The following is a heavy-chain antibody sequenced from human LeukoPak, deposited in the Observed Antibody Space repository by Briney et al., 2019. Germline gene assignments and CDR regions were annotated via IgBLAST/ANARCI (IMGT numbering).Heavy chain of an antibody. J-gene: IGHJ4*02. V-gene: IGHV4-30-4*01. CDR1: GVSISSGDYY. Sequence: SETLSLTCTVSGVSISSGDYYWSWIRQPPGKGLEWIGYIYYSGSTYYNPSLKSRVTISVDTSKNQFSLKLSSVTAADTAVYYCARDPDSSGGFDYWGQGTLVTVSS. CDR2: IYYSGST. CDR3: ARDPDSSGGFDY. D-gene: IGHD3-22*01.